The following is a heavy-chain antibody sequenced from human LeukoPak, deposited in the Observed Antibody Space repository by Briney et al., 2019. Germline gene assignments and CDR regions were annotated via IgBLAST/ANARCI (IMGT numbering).Heavy chain of an antibody. Sequence: GGSLRLSCAGSGFTFSHYYIDWVRQAPGKGLERVARIRNKDNRYSIEYAASVKGRFTISRDDSRNSVYLQMNSLRSEDTADYYCVRVMLGSSKFFDRWGRGTLVTASS. D-gene: IGHD1-26*01. CDR3: VRVMLGSSKFFDR. V-gene: IGHV3-72*01. J-gene: IGHJ2*01. CDR2: IRNKDNRYSI. CDR1: GFTFSHYY.